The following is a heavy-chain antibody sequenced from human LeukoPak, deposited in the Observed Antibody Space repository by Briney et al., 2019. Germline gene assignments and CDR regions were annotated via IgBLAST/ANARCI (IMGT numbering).Heavy chain of an antibody. CDR1: GGSISSSNYY. J-gene: IGHJ6*03. D-gene: IGHD3-3*01. CDR3: ARNRGIFPYYYYMDV. V-gene: IGHV4-39*07. CDR2: IYYSGST. Sequence: SETLSLTCIVSGGSISSSNYYWGWIRQPPGKGLEWIGSIYYSGSTYYNPSLKSRVTILVDTSKNQFSLKLSSVTAADTAVYYCARNRGIFPYYYYMDVWGKGTTVTVSS.